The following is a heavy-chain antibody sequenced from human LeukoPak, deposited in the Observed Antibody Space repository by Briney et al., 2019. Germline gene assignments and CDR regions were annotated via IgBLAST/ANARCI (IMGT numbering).Heavy chain of an antibody. D-gene: IGHD6-13*01. J-gene: IGHJ4*02. CDR3: ARAASSSLTSFDY. Sequence: ASVKDSCRASGYTFTGYYMHWVRQAPGQGLEWMGWINPNSGGTNYAQKFQGWVTMTRDTSISTAYMELSRLRSDDTAVYYCARAASSSLTSFDYWGQGTLVTVSS. CDR1: GYTFTGYY. CDR2: INPNSGGT. V-gene: IGHV1-2*04.